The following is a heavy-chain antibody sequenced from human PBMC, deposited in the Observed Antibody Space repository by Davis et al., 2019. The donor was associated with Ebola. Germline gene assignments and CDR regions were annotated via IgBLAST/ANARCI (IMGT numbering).Heavy chain of an antibody. CDR1: GFTFSDYF. D-gene: IGHD3-9*01. J-gene: IGHJ4*02. V-gene: IGHV3-11*06. CDR2: ISGSSTYT. Sequence: GESLKISCAASGFTFSDYFMTWIRHAPGKGLQWVSYISGSSTYTNYPDSVKGRFTISRDNAKNSVSLQMNSLRAEDTAVYYCATMTGSYRSYCFDYWGQGALVTVS. CDR3: ATMTGSYRSYCFDY.